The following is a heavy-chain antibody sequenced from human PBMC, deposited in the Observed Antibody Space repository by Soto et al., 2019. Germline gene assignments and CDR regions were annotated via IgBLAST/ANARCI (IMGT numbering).Heavy chain of an antibody. V-gene: IGHV3-7*05. Sequence: EVQLVESGGGLVQPGGSLRLSCVISGSTLSSHWMTWVRQAPGKGLEWVASINQDGFGKHYLDSVKGRFTISGDTAKSSLYLQMDSLRVEDTAVYYCAKDHGSGSYPYWGQGTLVTVS. CDR1: GSTLSSHW. J-gene: IGHJ4*02. D-gene: IGHD1-26*01. CDR2: INQDGFGK. CDR3: AKDHGSGSYPY.